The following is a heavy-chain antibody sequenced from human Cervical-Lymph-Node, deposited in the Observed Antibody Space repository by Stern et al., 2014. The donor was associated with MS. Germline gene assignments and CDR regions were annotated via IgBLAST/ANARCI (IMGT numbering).Heavy chain of an antibody. CDR2: ITNVGIT. V-gene: IGHV3-53*01. CDR3: ARDTSSPERSDW. J-gene: IGHJ4*02. D-gene: IGHD1-1*01. CDR1: GFTVSRDY. Sequence: EVQLVESGGGVIQPGGSLRLSCTASGFTVSRDYMTWVRQAPGKGLEWVSLITNVGITFYTDSVNGRFTISRDDSKNTVYLHMTSLRAEDTAMYYCARDTSSPERSDWWGQGTLVTVSS.